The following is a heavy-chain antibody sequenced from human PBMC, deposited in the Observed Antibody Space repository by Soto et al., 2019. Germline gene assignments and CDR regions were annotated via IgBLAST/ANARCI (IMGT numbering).Heavy chain of an antibody. CDR3: ASPFNCSSTSCYTYYYGMDV. CDR1: VDTFTGYY. V-gene: IGHV1-2*02. CDR2: INPNSGGT. J-gene: IGHJ6*02. D-gene: IGHD2-2*02. Sequence: ASVKVSGKASVDTFTGYYMHWVRQAPGQGLEWMGWINPNSGGTNYAQKFQGRVTMTRDTSISTAYMELSRLRSDDTAVYYCASPFNCSSTSCYTYYYGMDVWGQGTTVTVSS.